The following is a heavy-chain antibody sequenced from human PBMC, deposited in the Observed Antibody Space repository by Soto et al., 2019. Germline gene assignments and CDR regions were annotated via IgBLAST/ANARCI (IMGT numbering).Heavy chain of an antibody. CDR1: GYTFTSYY. V-gene: IGHV1-46*01. Sequence: ASVKVSCKASGYTFTSYYMHWVRQAPGQGLEWMGIINPSGGSTSYAQKFQGRVTMTRDTSTSTVYMELSSLRSEDTAVYYCARDLSVVQAAIDFDYWGQGTLVTVYS. J-gene: IGHJ4*02. CDR2: INPSGGST. D-gene: IGHD2-2*01. CDR3: ARDLSVVQAAIDFDY.